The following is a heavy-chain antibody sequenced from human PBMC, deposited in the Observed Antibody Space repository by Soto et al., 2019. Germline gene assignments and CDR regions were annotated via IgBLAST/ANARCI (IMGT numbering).Heavy chain of an antibody. CDR2: ITSSSSNM. V-gene: IGHV3-48*02. CDR3: ARSWAYCDL. CDR1: GFTLSHYT. D-gene: IGHD6-13*01. J-gene: IGHJ2*01. Sequence: VQLVESGGDFVQPGGSLRLSCAASGFTLSHYTMNWVRQAPGKGLEWVSSITSSSSNMYYADSVKGRLTISRDNAKNSLYLQMNSLRDEDAAVYYCARSWAYCDLGGRGTLVAVSS.